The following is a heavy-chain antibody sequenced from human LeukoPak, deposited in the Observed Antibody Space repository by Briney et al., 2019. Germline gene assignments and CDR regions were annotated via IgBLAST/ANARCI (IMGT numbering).Heavy chain of an antibody. CDR3: AKDTAALSFVIDS. J-gene: IGHJ4*02. CDR2: LSGSGNDT. CDR1: GFTFSNYA. Sequence: PGGSLRLSCAASGFTFSNYAMTWVRQAPGKGLEWVSALSGSGNDTYYADSVKGRFTISRDNSKNTLYLRMNSLRAEDTAVYYCAKDTAALSFVIDSWGQGTLVTVSS. D-gene: IGHD2-15*01. V-gene: IGHV3-23*01.